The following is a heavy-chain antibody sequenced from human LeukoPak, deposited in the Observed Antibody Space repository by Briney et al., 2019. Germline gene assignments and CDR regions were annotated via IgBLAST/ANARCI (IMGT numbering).Heavy chain of an antibody. CDR3: ARDEDSGYDYFDY. CDR2: ISYDGSNK. Sequence: GRSLRLSCAASGFTFSSYGMHWVRQAPGKGLEWVAVISYDGSNKYYADSVKGRFTISRDNSKNTLYLQMNSLRAEDTAVYYCARDEDSGYDYFDYWGQGTLVTVSS. D-gene: IGHD5-12*01. CDR1: GFTFSSYG. J-gene: IGHJ4*02. V-gene: IGHV3-30*03.